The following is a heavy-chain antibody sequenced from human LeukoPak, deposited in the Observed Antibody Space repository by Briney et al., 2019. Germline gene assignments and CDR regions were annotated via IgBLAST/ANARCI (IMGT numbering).Heavy chain of an antibody. CDR1: GFTFSPYW. J-gene: IGHJ4*02. Sequence: GGSLRLFCAPSGFTFSPYWIHWLRQPPEKGLVWVSRISSDGSRTTYADSVKGRFTISRDNAKNTVYLQMNSLRAEDTAVYYCGRDTGDGYNSYFDYWGQGTMVTVSA. CDR2: ISSDGSRT. CDR3: GRDTGDGYNSYFDY. D-gene: IGHD5-24*01. V-gene: IGHV3-74*01.